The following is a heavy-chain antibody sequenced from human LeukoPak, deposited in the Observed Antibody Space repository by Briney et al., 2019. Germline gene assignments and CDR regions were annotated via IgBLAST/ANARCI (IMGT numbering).Heavy chain of an antibody. CDR2: IYYSGST. J-gene: IGHJ3*02. Sequence: PSETLSLTCTVSGGSISSGGYYWSWIRQHPGTGLEWIGYIYYSGSTYYNPSLKSRVTISVDTSKNQFSLKLSSVTAADTAVYYCARDLVATIGAFDIWGQGTMVTVSS. CDR3: ARDLVATIGAFDI. V-gene: IGHV4-31*03. CDR1: GGSISSGGYY. D-gene: IGHD5-12*01.